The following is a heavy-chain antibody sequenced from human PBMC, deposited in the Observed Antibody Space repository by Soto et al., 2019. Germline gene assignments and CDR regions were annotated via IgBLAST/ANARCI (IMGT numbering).Heavy chain of an antibody. Sequence: GGSLRLSCAASGFTFSNAWMSWVRQAPGKGLEWVGRIKSKTDGGTTDYAAPVKGRFTISRDDSKNTLYLQMNSLKTEDTAVYYCTTYSSGSYYWFVPWGQGTLVTVSS. CDR3: TTYSSGSYYWFVP. J-gene: IGHJ5*02. CDR1: GFTFSNAW. CDR2: IKSKTDGGTT. D-gene: IGHD1-26*01. V-gene: IGHV3-15*01.